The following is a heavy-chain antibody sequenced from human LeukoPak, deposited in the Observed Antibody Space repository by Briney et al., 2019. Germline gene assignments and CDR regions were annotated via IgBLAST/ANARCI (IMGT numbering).Heavy chain of an antibody. J-gene: IGHJ4*02. CDR2: IWYDGSNK. CDR1: GFTFSSYA. Sequence: GGSLRLSCAASGFTFSSYAMHWVRQAPGKGLEWVAVIWYDGSNKYYADSVKGRFTISRDNSKNTLYLQMNGLRAEDTAVYYCARDRVVVAATEGYYFDYWGQGTLATVSS. D-gene: IGHD2-15*01. CDR3: ARDRVVVAATEGYYFDY. V-gene: IGHV3-33*01.